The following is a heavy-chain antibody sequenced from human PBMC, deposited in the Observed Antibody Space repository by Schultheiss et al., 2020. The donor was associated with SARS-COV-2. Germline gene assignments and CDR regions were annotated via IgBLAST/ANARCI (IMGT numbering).Heavy chain of an antibody. Sequence: SETLSLTCTVSGGSISSNNYYWVWIRQPPGMGLQWIGSIFYTGSTFYNPSLKSRVTISVDTSKNQFSLKLSSVTAADTAVYYCARGVIAYYYGMDVWGQGTTVTVSS. CDR1: GGSISSNNYY. CDR3: ARGVIAYYYGMDV. V-gene: IGHV4-39*07. CDR2: IFYTGST. J-gene: IGHJ6*02.